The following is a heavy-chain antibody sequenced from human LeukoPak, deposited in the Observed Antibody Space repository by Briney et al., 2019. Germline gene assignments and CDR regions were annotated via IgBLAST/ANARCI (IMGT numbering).Heavy chain of an antibody. CDR1: GFTFSSYG. CDR2: IRYDGSNK. V-gene: IGHV3-30*02. Sequence: GGSLRLSCAASGFTFSSYGMHWVRQAPGKGLEWVAFIRYDGSNKYYADPVKGRFTISRDNSKNTLYLQMNSLRAEDTAVYYCAKSADGSGSYYNLDYWGQGTLVTVSS. J-gene: IGHJ4*02. D-gene: IGHD3-10*01. CDR3: AKSADGSGSYYNLDY.